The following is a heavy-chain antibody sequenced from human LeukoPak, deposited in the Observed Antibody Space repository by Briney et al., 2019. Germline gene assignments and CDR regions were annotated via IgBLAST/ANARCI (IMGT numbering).Heavy chain of an antibody. D-gene: IGHD2-2*01. CDR1: GFTFSSYA. Sequence: GGSLRLSCAASGFTFSSYAMHWARQAPGKGLEWVSSISHGSGSIYYADSVKGRFAISRDNAKNSLYLQMNSLRAEDTAVYYCARDLQIVVGAAARGRGPFDPWGQGTLSPSPQ. J-gene: IGHJ5*02. V-gene: IGHV3-21*01. CDR3: ARDLQIVVGAAARGRGPFDP. CDR2: ISHGSGSI.